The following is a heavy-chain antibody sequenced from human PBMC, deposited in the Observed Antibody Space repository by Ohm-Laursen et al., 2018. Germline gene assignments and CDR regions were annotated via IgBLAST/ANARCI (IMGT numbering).Heavy chain of an antibody. CDR3: ARCIAVAGTDYFDY. V-gene: IGHV2-5*01. J-gene: IGHJ4*02. CDR2: IYWNDDK. D-gene: IGHD6-19*01. Sequence: QTLTLTSTFSGFSLSTSGVGVGWIRQPPGKALEWLALIYWNDDKRYSPSLKSRLTITKDTSKNQVVLTMTNMDPVDTATYYCARCIAVAGTDYFDYWGQGTLVTVSS. CDR1: GFSLSTSGVG.